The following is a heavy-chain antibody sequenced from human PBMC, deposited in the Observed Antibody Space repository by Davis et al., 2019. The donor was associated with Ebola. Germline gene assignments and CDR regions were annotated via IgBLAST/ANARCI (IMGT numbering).Heavy chain of an antibody. V-gene: IGHV4-39*02. CDR3: ARELVIRKGWIDP. J-gene: IGHJ5*02. CDR1: GGSISSSSYY. D-gene: IGHD3-9*01. CDR2: IYYSGST. Sequence: SETLSLTCTVSGGSISSSSYYWGWIRQPPGKGLEWIGSIYYSGSTYYNPSLKSRVTISVDTSKNQFSLKLSSVTAADTAVYYCARELVIRKGWIDPWGQGTLVTVSS.